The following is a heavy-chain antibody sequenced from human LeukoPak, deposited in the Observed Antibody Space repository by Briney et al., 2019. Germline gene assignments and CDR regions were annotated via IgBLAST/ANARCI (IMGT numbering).Heavy chain of an antibody. CDR1: GGSISSYY. D-gene: IGHD2-2*01. V-gene: IGHV4-4*07. CDR2: IYTSGST. J-gene: IGHJ3*02. CDR3: ARDSYCRSTSCYFDAFDI. Sequence: SETLSLTCTVSGGSISSYYWSWIRQPAGKGLEWIGRIYTSGSTNYNPSLKSRVTMSVDTSKNQFSLKLSSVTAADTAVYYCARDSYCRSTSCYFDAFDIWGQGTMVTVSS.